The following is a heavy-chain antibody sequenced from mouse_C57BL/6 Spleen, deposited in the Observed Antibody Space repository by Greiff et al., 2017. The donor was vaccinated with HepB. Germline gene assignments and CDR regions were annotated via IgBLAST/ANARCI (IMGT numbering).Heavy chain of an antibody. V-gene: IGHV1-54*01. CDR3: ARRGTGFAY. D-gene: IGHD3-3*01. J-gene: IGHJ3*01. CDR2: INPGSGGT. Sequence: VKLQQSGAELVRPGTSVKVSCKASGYAFTNYLIEWVKQRPGQGLEWIGVINPGSGGTNYNEKFKGKATLTADKSSSTAYMQLSSLTSEDSAVYFCARRGTGFAYWGQGTLVTVSA. CDR1: GYAFTNYL.